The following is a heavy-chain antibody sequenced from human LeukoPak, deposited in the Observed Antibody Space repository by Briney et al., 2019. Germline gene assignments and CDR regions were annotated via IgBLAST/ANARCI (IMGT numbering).Heavy chain of an antibody. CDR2: IRSKAYGGTT. CDR1: GFTFGDYA. Sequence: GESLKISCTASGFTFGDYAMSWVRQAPGKGLEWVGFIRSKAYGGTTEYAASVKGRFTISRDDSKSIAYLQMNSLKTEDTAVYYCTRSTAYSSSSDLDYWGQGTLVTVSS. CDR3: TRSTAYSSSSDLDY. J-gene: IGHJ4*02. V-gene: IGHV3-49*04. D-gene: IGHD6-6*01.